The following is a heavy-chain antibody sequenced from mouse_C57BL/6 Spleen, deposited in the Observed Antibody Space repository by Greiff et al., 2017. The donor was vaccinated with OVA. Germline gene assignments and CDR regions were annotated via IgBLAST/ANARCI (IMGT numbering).Heavy chain of an antibody. Sequence: EVKLVESGGGLVKPGGSLKLSCAASGFTFSSYAMSWVRQTPEKRLEWVATISDGGSYTYYPDNVKGRFTISRDNAKNNLYLQMSHLKSEDTAMYYCAKGLTLGLDYWGQGTTLTVSS. V-gene: IGHV5-4*03. D-gene: IGHD2-13*01. CDR3: AKGLTLGLDY. CDR1: GFTFSSYA. J-gene: IGHJ2*01. CDR2: ISDGGSYT.